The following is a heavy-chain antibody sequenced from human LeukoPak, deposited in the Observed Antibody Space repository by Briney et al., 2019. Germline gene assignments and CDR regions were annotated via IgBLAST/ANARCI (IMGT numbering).Heavy chain of an antibody. CDR2: IWYDGSEK. CDR3: ARGGNAFDI. J-gene: IGHJ3*02. CDR1: GFSFSSFG. V-gene: IGHV3-33*01. Sequence: GGSLRLSCAASGFSFSSFGMHWARQAPGKGLEWVAVIWYDGSEKFYADSVKGRFTISRDNSKNTPYLQMNSLRAEDTAVYYCARGGNAFDIWGQGTMVTVSS. D-gene: IGHD1-1*01.